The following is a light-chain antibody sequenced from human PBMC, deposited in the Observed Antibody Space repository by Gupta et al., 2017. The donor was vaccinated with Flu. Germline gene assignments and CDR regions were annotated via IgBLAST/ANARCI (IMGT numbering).Light chain of an antibody. CDR3: QSYDSSLSGSGV. Sequence: QSVLTQPPSVSGAPGPMFTTSCTGSSSNIGAGYDVHWYQQLPGTAPKLLIYGNSNRPSGVPYRFSGSKSGTSASLAITGLQAEDEADYYCQSYDSSLSGSGVFGTGTKVTVL. J-gene: IGLJ1*01. V-gene: IGLV1-40*01. CDR1: SSNIGAGYD. CDR2: GNS.